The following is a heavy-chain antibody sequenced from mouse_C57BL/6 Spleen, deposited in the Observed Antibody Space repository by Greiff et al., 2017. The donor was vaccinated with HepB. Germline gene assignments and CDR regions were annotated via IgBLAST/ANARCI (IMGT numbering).Heavy chain of an antibody. Sequence: QVHVKQPGAELVKPGASVKMSCKASGYTFTSYWITWVKQRPGQGLEWIGDIYPGSGSTNYNEKFKSKATLTVDTSSSTAYMQLSSLTSEDSAVYYGAREKRNYYGSSSYFDYWGQGTTLTVSS. J-gene: IGHJ2*01. V-gene: IGHV1-55*01. CDR3: AREKRNYYGSSSYFDY. D-gene: IGHD1-1*01. CDR2: IYPGSGST. CDR1: GYTFTSYW.